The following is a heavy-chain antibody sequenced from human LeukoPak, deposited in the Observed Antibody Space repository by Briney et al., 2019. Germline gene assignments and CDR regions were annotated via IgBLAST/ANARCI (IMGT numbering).Heavy chain of an antibody. J-gene: IGHJ5*02. Sequence: GTSVKVSCKASGFTFTSSAMQWVRQARRQRLEGIGWIVVGSGNTNYAQKFQERVTITRDMSTSTAYMELSSLRSEDTAVYYCAADRAYYGSGSYVFDPWGQGTLVTVSS. CDR3: AADRAYYGSGSYVFDP. V-gene: IGHV1-58*02. CDR1: GFTFTSSA. CDR2: IVVGSGNT. D-gene: IGHD3-10*01.